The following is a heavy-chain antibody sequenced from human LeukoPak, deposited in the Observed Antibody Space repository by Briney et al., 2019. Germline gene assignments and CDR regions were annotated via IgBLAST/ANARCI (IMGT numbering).Heavy chain of an antibody. Sequence: SETLSLTCTVSGGSISSSSYYWGWIRQPPGKGLEWIGSIYYSGSTYYNPSLKSRVTISVDTSKNQFSLKLSSVTAADTAVYYCARQPVIYDYVWGSYRQSLIDYWGQGTLVTVSS. V-gene: IGHV4-39*01. D-gene: IGHD3-16*02. CDR2: IYYSGST. CDR1: GGSISSSSYY. CDR3: ARQPVIYDYVWGSYRQSLIDY. J-gene: IGHJ4*02.